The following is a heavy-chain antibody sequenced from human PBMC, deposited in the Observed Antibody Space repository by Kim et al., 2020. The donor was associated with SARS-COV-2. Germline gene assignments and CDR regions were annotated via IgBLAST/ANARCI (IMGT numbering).Heavy chain of an antibody. CDR1: GGTFSSYA. J-gene: IGHJ4*02. CDR2: IIPILGIA. D-gene: IGHD3-10*01. Sequence: SVKVSCKASGGTFSSYAISWVRQAPGQGLEWMGRIIPILGIANYAQKFQGRVTITADKSTSTAYMELSSLRSEDTAVYYCARSTRAYYGSGSTLDYWGQGTLVTVSS. V-gene: IGHV1-69*04. CDR3: ARSTRAYYGSGSTLDY.